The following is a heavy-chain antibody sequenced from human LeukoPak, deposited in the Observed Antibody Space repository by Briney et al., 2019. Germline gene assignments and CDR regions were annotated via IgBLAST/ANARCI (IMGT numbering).Heavy chain of an antibody. CDR3: ARVRIAAAGYDAFDI. J-gene: IGHJ3*02. CDR2: INSDGSST. CDR1: GFTFSSYW. Sequence: GGSLRLSCAASGFTFSSYWMHWVRQAPGKGLVWVSRINSDGSSTSYADSVKGRFTISRDNAKNTLYLQMNSLRAEDTAVYYCARVRIAAAGYDAFDIWGQGTMVTVSS. D-gene: IGHD6-13*01. V-gene: IGHV3-74*01.